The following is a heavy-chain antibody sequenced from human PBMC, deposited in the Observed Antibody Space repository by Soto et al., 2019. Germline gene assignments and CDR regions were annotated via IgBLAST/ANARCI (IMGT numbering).Heavy chain of an antibody. V-gene: IGHV4-30-4*01. CDR1: GASINSGDYY. Sequence: PSETLSLTCTVSGASINSGDYYWSWIRQPPGKGLEWIGHIYYSGSTYYNPSLKSRAGISVDSSKSQVSLKLTSVTAAETAVYFCDRILMNYYRLDYWGQGALVTVSS. CDR2: IYYSGST. J-gene: IGHJ4*02. D-gene: IGHD3-10*01. CDR3: DRILMNYYRLDY.